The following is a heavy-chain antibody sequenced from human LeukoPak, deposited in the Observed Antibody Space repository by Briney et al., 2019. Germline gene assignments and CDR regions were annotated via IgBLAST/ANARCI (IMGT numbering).Heavy chain of an antibody. D-gene: IGHD3-22*01. Sequence: GGSLRLSCAASGFTFSSYEMNWVRQAPGKGLEWVSYISSGGSSIYYADSVKGRFTISRDNAKNSLYLQMNSLRAEDTAVYYCAREPYYDSSGYCLDYWGQGTLVTVSS. CDR2: ISSGGSSI. V-gene: IGHV3-48*03. J-gene: IGHJ4*02. CDR1: GFTFSSYE. CDR3: AREPYYDSSGYCLDY.